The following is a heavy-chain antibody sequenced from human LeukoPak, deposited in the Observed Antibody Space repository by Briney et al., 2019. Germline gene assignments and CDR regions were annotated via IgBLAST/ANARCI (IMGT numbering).Heavy chain of an antibody. Sequence: PSETLSLTCTVSGGSISSYYWSWIRQPPGKGLEWIASGDYSGGTYYNPSLESRVAISADMSKNQISLRLTSVTGADTAVYYCARKDGDIWGQGTMVTVSS. CDR1: GGSISSYY. CDR3: ARKDGDI. CDR2: GDYSGGT. V-gene: IGHV4-59*12. D-gene: IGHD5-24*01. J-gene: IGHJ3*02.